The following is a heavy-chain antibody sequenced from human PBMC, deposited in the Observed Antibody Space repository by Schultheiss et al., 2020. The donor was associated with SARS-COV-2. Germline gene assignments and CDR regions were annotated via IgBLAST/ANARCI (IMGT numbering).Heavy chain of an antibody. Sequence: SETLSLTCTVSGGSISSGDYYWSWIRQPPGKGLEWIGYIYYSGSTNYNPALKSRVTISVDTSKNQFSLKLSSVTAADTAVYYCARGDVSVGALDYWGQGTLVTVSS. J-gene: IGHJ4*02. D-gene: IGHD1-26*01. CDR2: IYYSGST. CDR3: ARGDVSVGALDY. CDR1: GGSISSGDYY. V-gene: IGHV4-61*08.